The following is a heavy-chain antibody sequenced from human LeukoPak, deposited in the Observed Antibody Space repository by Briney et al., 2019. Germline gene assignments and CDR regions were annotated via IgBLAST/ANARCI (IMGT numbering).Heavy chain of an antibody. Sequence: GGSLRLSCVVSGFNFDNFAMHWVRQPLGKGLEWVAVISYDGSNKYYADSVKGRFTISRDNSKNTLYLQMNSLRAEGTAAYYCAKGYSGYDWSLVDYWGQGTLVTVSS. D-gene: IGHD5-12*01. CDR2: ISYDGSNK. J-gene: IGHJ4*02. CDR3: AKGYSGYDWSLVDY. CDR1: GFNFDNFA. V-gene: IGHV3-30*04.